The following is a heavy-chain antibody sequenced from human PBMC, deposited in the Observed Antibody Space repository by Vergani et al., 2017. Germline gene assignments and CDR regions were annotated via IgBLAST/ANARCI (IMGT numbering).Heavy chain of an antibody. J-gene: IGHJ4*02. CDR3: ARGFFXCSSTSCHLLGFDY. CDR2: INHSGST. Sequence: QVQLQQWGAGLLKPSETLPLTCAVYGGSFSGYYWSWIRQPPGKGLEWIGEINHSGSTNYNPSLKSRVTISVDTSKNQFSLKLSSVTAADTAVYYCARGFFXCSSTSCHLLGFDYWGQGTLVTVSS. V-gene: IGHV4-34*01. CDR1: GGSFSGYY. D-gene: IGHD2-2*01.